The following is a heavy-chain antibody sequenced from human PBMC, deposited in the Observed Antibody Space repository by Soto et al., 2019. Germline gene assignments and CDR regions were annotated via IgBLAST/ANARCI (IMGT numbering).Heavy chain of an antibody. Sequence: QVQLVESGGGVVQPGTSLRLSCAASGFTFSNSGMHWVRQAPGKGLEWVAVIWYDGSNNHYADSVKGRFTISRDNSKNTLYLQMNSLRAEDTAVYYCVRDRGQSNWTGWVYWGQGTLVTVSS. CDR3: VRDRGQSNWTGWVY. D-gene: IGHD1-20*01. V-gene: IGHV3-33*01. CDR2: IWYDGSNN. CDR1: GFTFSNSG. J-gene: IGHJ4*02.